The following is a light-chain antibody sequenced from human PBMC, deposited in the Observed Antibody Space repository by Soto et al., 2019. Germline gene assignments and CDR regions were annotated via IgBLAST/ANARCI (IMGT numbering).Light chain of an antibody. J-gene: IGLJ1*01. CDR1: SSDVGGYNY. V-gene: IGLV2-8*01. CDR2: DVT. CDR3: SSYAGSSNV. Sequence: QSALTQPASVSGSPGQSITISCTGTSSDVGGYNYVSWYQQHPGKAPKLMIYDVTSRPSGVPDRFSGSKSGNTASLTVSGLQAEDEADYYCSSYAGSSNVFGTGTKLTVL.